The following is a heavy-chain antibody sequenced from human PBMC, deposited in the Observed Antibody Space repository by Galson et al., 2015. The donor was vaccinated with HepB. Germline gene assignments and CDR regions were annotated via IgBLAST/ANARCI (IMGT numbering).Heavy chain of an antibody. CDR1: GVTFRSYW. D-gene: IGHD3-22*01. J-gene: IGHJ2*01. V-gene: IGHV3-7*03. CDR2: IRQDGGEK. CDR3: AKGYDSRFFDL. Sequence: SLRLSCAASGVTFRSYWMSWVRQAPGKGLEWVANIRQDGGEKYYVDSVKGRFTISRDNAKNSLVLEMNSLRAEDTAVYYCAKGYDSRFFDLWGRGTLVTVSS.